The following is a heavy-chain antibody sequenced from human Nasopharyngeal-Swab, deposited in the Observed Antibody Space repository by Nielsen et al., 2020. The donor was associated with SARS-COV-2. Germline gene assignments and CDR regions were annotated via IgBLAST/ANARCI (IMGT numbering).Heavy chain of an antibody. Sequence: SETLSLTCTVSGGSISSSSYYWGWIRQPPGKGLEWIGSFYYSGSTYYNPSLESRVTISVDTSKNQFSLKLSSVTAADTAVYYCAGRYCSGGSCSGVQEGDVFDIWGPGTMVTVSS. CDR2: FYYSGST. V-gene: IGHV4-39*01. J-gene: IGHJ3*02. D-gene: IGHD2-15*01. CDR1: GGSISSSSYY. CDR3: AGRYCSGGSCSGVQEGDVFDI.